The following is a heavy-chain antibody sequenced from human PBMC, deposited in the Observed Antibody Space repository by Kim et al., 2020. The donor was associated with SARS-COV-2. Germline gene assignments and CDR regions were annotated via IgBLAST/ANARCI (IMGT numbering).Heavy chain of an antibody. Sequence: GGSLRLSCAASGFTFSDYYMSWIRQAPGKGLEWVSYISSSGSTIYYADSVKGRFTISRDNAKNSLYLQMNRLRAEDTAVYYCARRLHSGYGYCGGDCPNWFDPWGQENVVPVSS. V-gene: IGHV3-11*04. CDR1: GFTFSDYY. J-gene: IGHJ5*02. D-gene: IGHD2-21*02. CDR3: ARRLHSGYGYCGGDCPNWFDP. CDR2: ISSSGSTI.